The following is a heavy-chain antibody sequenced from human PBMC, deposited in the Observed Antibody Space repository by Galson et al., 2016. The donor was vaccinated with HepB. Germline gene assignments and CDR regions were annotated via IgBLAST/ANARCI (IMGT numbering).Heavy chain of an antibody. CDR2: ISGSGGVT. Sequence: SLRLSCAASGFTFSNYGMSWVRQAPGKGLEWVSHISGSGGVTYYADSVKGRFTNSRDDSQNTLFLQMNSMRADDTAIYYCAKGKWSWNTQFYDWGHGTLVTVSS. V-gene: IGHV3-23*01. J-gene: IGHJ4*01. CDR3: AKGKWSWNTQFYD. D-gene: IGHD1/OR15-1a*01. CDR1: GFTFSNYG.